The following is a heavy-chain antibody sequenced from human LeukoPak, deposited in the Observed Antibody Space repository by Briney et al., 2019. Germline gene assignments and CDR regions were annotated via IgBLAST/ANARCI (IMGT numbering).Heavy chain of an antibody. Sequence: GGSLRLSCAASGFTFSSYAMNWVRQAPGNGLEWVSAISGSGGSTYYADSVKGRFTISRDNSKNTLYLQMDVLRGEGAAVYCCAKPHQLLVAFDIWGQRPMVPVS. CDR2: ISGSGGST. J-gene: IGHJ3*02. CDR3: AKPHQLLVAFDI. CDR1: GFTFSSYA. D-gene: IGHD2-2*01. V-gene: IGHV3-23*01.